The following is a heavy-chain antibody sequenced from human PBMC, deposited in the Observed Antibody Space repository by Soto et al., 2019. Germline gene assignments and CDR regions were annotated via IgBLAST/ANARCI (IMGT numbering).Heavy chain of an antibody. Sequence: DVQLLESGGDLVQPGGSLRLYCLASGFTFYSHAMSWVRQAPGKGLEWVSGTSASGAGTYYADSVKGRFTMSRDNAKNTLWLQMNSVRVEDTAMYYCIYGGTIGPPPLDPWGQGTLVIVSS. D-gene: IGHD3-3*01. CDR2: TSASGAGT. CDR1: GFTFYSHA. CDR3: IYGGTIGPPPLDP. V-gene: IGHV3-23*01. J-gene: IGHJ5*02.